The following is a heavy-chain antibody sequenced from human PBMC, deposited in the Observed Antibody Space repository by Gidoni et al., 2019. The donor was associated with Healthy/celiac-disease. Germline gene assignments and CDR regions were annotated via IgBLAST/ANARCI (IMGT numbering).Heavy chain of an antibody. V-gene: IGHV3-21*01. D-gene: IGHD1-1*01. J-gene: IGHJ4*02. Sequence: EVQLVESGGGLVKPGGSLRLSCAASGFTFSSYSMNWVRQAPGKGLEWVSSISSSSSYIYYADSVKGRFTISRDNAKNSLYLQMNSLRAEDTAVYYCARFGNWDGSYYFDYWGQGTLVTVSS. CDR1: GFTFSSYS. CDR2: ISSSSSYI. CDR3: ARFGNWDGSYYFDY.